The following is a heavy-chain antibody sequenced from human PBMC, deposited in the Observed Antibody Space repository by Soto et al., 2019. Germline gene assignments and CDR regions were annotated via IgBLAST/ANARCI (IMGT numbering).Heavy chain of an antibody. J-gene: IGHJ3*02. V-gene: IGHV1-69*02. Sequence: QGACKASGCSFSVDTSSWVRLKPGQGLEWMGRIIPILGIANYAQKFQGRVTITADKSTSTAYMELSSLRSEDTAVYYCARLVVVPAAMMFGGDAFDIWGQGTMVTVSS. CDR3: ARLVVVPAAMMFGGDAFDI. D-gene: IGHD2-2*01. CDR1: GCSFSVDT. CDR2: IIPILGIA.